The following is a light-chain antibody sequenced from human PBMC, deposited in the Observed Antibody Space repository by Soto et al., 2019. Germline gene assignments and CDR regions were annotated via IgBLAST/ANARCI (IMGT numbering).Light chain of an antibody. Sequence: DIQMTQSPSTLSASVGDRVTITCRASQSISSWLAWYQQKAGKAPKLLIYDASSLESGVPSRFSGSGSGTEFTLTISSLPPEDVATYYCQKYNTAPLTFGGGTKVEI. CDR2: DAS. CDR1: QSISSW. J-gene: IGKJ4*01. V-gene: IGKV1-5*01. CDR3: QKYNTAPLT.